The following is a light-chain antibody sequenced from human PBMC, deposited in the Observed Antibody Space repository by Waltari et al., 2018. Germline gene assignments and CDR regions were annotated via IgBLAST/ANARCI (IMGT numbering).Light chain of an antibody. Sequence: QSVLTQPPSASGTPGQTVTISCSGSTSNIGSNTVNWYQKVPGTAPKLLIYSNNERPAWVPDRFSGSKSGTSASLAIRGLLSEDEGDYYCAPWDDSLNGPVFGGGTRLTVL. CDR1: TSNIGSNT. CDR2: SNN. CDR3: APWDDSLNGPV. J-gene: IGLJ3*02. V-gene: IGLV1-44*01.